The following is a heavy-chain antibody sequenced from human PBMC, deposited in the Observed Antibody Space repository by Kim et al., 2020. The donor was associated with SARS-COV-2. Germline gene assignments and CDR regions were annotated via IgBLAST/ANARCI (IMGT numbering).Heavy chain of an antibody. CDR1: GGSISSYY. Sequence: SETLSLTCTVSGGSISSYYWSWIRQPPGKGLEWIGYIYYSWSTNYNPSLKSRVTISVDTSKNQFSLKLSSVTAADTAVYYCARFRGYSYGFDYWGQGTPVTVSS. J-gene: IGHJ4*02. CDR3: ARFRGYSYGFDY. CDR2: IYYSWST. V-gene: IGHV4-59*01. D-gene: IGHD5-18*01.